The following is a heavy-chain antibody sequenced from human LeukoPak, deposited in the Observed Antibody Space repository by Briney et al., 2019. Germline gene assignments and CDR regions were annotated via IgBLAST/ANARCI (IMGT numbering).Heavy chain of an antibody. CDR3: AKDNGVGASDY. CDR1: GFTFSRYS. J-gene: IGHJ4*02. D-gene: IGHD1-26*01. Sequence: GGSLRLSCAASGFTFSRYSMNWVRQAPGEGLEWVSYISSSSSTIYYADSVKGRFTISRDNSKNTLYLQMNSLRAEDTAVYYCAKDNGVGASDYWGQGTLVTVSS. V-gene: IGHV3-48*01. CDR2: ISSSSSTI.